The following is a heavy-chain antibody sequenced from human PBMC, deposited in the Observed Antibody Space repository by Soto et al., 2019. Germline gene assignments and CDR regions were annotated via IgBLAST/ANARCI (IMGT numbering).Heavy chain of an antibody. Sequence: GGSLRLSCAASGFDASVNYMAWVRQAPGKGLEWVSTINAGGNTFYADSVKGRFTISRDDSTNTLSLQMNSLRVEDTAMFYCVRENYYYGMDVWGQGAAVTVSS. CDR1: GFDASVNY. J-gene: IGHJ6*02. V-gene: IGHV3-66*01. CDR2: INAGGNT. CDR3: VRENYYYGMDV.